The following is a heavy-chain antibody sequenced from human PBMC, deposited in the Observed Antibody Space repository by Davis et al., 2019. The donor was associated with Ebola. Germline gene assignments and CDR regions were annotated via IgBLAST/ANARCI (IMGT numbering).Heavy chain of an antibody. V-gene: IGHV1-69*13. CDR2: IIPIFGTA. Sequence: SVKVSCKASGGTFSSYAISWVRQAPGQGLEWMGGIIPIFGTANYAQKFQGRVTITADESTSTAYMELSSLRSEDTAVYYCARWTHEGITGTISTAFDIWGQGTMVTVSS. D-gene: IGHD1-7*01. CDR1: GGTFSSYA. CDR3: ARWTHEGITGTISTAFDI. J-gene: IGHJ3*02.